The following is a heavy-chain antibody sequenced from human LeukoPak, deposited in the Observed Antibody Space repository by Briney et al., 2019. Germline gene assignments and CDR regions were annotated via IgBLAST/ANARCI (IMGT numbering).Heavy chain of an antibody. CDR2: INPNSGGT. Sequence: GASVKVSCKASGYTFTGYYMHWVRQAPGQGLEWMGWINPNSGGTNYAQKFQGRVTMTRDTSISTAYMELSSLRSEDTAVYYCATDQGRWELQYFDYWGQGTLVTVSS. V-gene: IGHV1-2*02. CDR1: GYTFTGYY. J-gene: IGHJ4*02. D-gene: IGHD1-26*01. CDR3: ATDQGRWELQYFDY.